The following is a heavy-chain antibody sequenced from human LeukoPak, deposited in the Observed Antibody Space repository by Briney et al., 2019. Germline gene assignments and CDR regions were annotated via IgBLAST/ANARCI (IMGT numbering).Heavy chain of an antibody. J-gene: IGHJ4*02. CDR2: MYNSGST. CDR3: ARGIESYGDYGY. Sequence: SETLSLTCSVSGGSISGSYWSWIRQPPGKGLEWIAYMYNSGSTNYNPSLKSRVTISIDTSKNQFSLKLSSLTAADTAIYYCARGIESYGDYGYWGQGILVTVSS. V-gene: IGHV4-59*12. D-gene: IGHD4-17*01. CDR1: GGSISGSY.